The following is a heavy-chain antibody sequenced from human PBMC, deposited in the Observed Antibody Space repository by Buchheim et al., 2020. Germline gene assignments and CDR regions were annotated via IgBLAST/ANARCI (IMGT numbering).Heavy chain of an antibody. D-gene: IGHD1-20*01. CDR3: ARAFNWNVWGWFDP. J-gene: IGHJ5*02. V-gene: IGHV4-34*01. Sequence: QVQLQQWGAGLLKPSETLSLTCAVYGGSFSGYYWSWIRQPPGKGLEWIGEINHSGSTNYNPSLKSRVTISVDTSKNQFSMKLSAVTAADTAVYYCARAFNWNVWGWFDPWGQGTL. CDR2: INHSGST. CDR1: GGSFSGYY.